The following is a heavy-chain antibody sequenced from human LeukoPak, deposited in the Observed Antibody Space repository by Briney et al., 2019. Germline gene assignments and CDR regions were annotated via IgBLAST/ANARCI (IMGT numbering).Heavy chain of an antibody. CDR2: IYYSGST. J-gene: IGHJ5*02. V-gene: IGHV4-59*01. CDR3: ARDRGGSYLSWFDP. CDR1: GGSISSYY. D-gene: IGHD1-26*01. Sequence: SETLSLTCTVSGGSISSYYWSWIRQPPGKGLEWIGYIYYSGSTNYNPSLKSRATISVDTSKNQFSLKLSSVTAADTAVYYCARDRGGSYLSWFDPWGQGTLVTVSS.